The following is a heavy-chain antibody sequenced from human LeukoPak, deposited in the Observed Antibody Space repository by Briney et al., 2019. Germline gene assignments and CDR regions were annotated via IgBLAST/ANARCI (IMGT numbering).Heavy chain of an antibody. J-gene: IGHJ4*02. CDR1: GFTFSSYW. CDR3: ARADLGSCSGGSCYGHY. V-gene: IGHV3-74*01. Sequence: GGSLRLSCAASGFTFSSYWMHWVRQAPGKGLVWVSRINTDGSSTSYADSVKGRFTISRDNSKNTLYLQMNSLRAEDTAVYYCARADLGSCSGGSCYGHYWGQGTLVTVSS. D-gene: IGHD2-15*01. CDR2: INTDGSST.